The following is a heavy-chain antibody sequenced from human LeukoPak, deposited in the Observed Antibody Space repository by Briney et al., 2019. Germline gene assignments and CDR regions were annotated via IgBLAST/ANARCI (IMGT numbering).Heavy chain of an antibody. J-gene: IGHJ3*02. Sequence: GSLRLSCAASGFTVSSNYMSWVRQAPGKGLEWVSVIYSGGSTYYADSVKGRFTISRDNSKNTLYLQMNSLRAEDTAVYYCARVRDSIIPRGTSAFDIWGQGTMVTVSS. D-gene: IGHD2-21*01. V-gene: IGHV3-53*01. CDR2: IYSGGST. CDR1: GFTVSSNY. CDR3: ARVRDSIIPRGTSAFDI.